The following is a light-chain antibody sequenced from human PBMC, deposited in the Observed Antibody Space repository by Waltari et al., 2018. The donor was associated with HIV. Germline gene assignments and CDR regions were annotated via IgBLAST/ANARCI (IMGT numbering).Light chain of an antibody. Sequence: QSALTQPASVSGSPGQSITISCTGTSSDVGGYNYVSWYQQHPGKAPKLMIFEVSNRPSGVSNRFSGSKSVNTASLTISGLQAEDEADYYCSSYAGSNKLVFGGGTKLTVV. CDR3: SSYAGSNKLV. J-gene: IGLJ2*01. CDR1: SSDVGGYNY. V-gene: IGLV2-14*01. CDR2: EVS.